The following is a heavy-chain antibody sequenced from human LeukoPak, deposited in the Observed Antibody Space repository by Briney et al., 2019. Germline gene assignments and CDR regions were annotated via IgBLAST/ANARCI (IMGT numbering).Heavy chain of an antibody. Sequence: PGGSLRLSCAASGFRVSVNYMTWVRQPPGKGLGWVSLIYSDGSTHYADSVKGRFTISRDNSKNTVYLQMNSLRVDDTAVYYCMDMTAGWGQGTLVTVSS. D-gene: IGHD2-2*03. J-gene: IGHJ4*02. CDR2: IYSDGST. CDR1: GFRVSVNY. V-gene: IGHV3-66*02. CDR3: MDMTAG.